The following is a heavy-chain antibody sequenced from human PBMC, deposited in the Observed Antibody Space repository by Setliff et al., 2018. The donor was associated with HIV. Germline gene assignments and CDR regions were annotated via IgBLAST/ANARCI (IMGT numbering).Heavy chain of an antibody. CDR2: MNPNSGNT. CDR1: GYTLTEVS. J-gene: IGHJ6*03. CDR3: ARGPSSHYYYYMDV. V-gene: IGHV1-8*01. Sequence: ASVKVSCKISGYTLTEVSMHWVRQAPGKGLEWMGWMNPNSGNTGYAQKFQGRVTMTRNTSISTAYMELSSLRSEDTAVYYCARGPSSHYYYYMDVWGKGTTVTVSS.